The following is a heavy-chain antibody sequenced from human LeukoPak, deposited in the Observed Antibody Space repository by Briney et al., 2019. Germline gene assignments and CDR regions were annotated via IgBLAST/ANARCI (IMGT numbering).Heavy chain of an antibody. J-gene: IGHJ4*02. CDR2: VNSNSGGT. CDR1: GYTFTGYY. V-gene: IGHV1-2*02. Sequence: ASVKVSCKASGYTFTGYYIHWVRQAPGQGLEWMGWVNSNSGGTNYAQNFQDRVTMTRDTSISTALMELTSLRSDDTAVYYCARWRYSSGWSPDDYWGQGTLVTVSS. CDR3: ARWRYSSGWSPDDY. D-gene: IGHD6-19*01.